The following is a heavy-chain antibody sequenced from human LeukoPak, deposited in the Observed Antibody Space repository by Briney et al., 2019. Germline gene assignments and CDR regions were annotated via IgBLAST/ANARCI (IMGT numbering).Heavy chain of an antibody. D-gene: IGHD5-18*01. CDR1: GFTFSSYG. Sequence: GGSLRLSCAASGFTFSSYGMHWVRQAPGKGLEWLAVIWYDGSNKYYADSVKGRFTISRDNSKNTLYLQMNSLRAEDTAVYYCAKDSGYSYGTLDYWGQGTLVTVSS. CDR2: IWYDGSNK. CDR3: AKDSGYSYGTLDY. J-gene: IGHJ4*02. V-gene: IGHV3-33*06.